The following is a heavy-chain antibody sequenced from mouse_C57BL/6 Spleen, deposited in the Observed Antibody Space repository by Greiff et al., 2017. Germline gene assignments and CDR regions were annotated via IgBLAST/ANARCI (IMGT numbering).Heavy chain of an antibody. J-gene: IGHJ4*01. CDR3: ARHVKAMDY. CDR2: ISSGSSTI. Sequence: EVKLMESGGGLVKPGGSLKLSCAASGFTFSDYGMHWVRQAPETGLEWVAYISSGSSTIYYADTVKGRFTISRDNAKNTLFLQMTSLRSEDTAMYYCARHVKAMDYWGQGTSVTVSS. CDR1: GFTFSDYG. V-gene: IGHV5-17*01.